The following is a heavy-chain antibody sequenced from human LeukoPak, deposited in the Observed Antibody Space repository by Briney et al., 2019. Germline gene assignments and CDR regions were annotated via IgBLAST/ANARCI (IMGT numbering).Heavy chain of an antibody. V-gene: IGHV4-38-2*02. CDR2: VHHSGAT. Sequence: SETLSLTCSVSGYSISRGYHWAWVRHPPGKGLEWIGSVHHSGATYYNPSLNSRLTISADTSKNQFSLKMDSVTAADTAVYYCARINFNPDYWGQGTLVSVSS. CDR3: ARINFNPDY. D-gene: IGHD1-14*01. J-gene: IGHJ4*02. CDR1: GYSISRGYH.